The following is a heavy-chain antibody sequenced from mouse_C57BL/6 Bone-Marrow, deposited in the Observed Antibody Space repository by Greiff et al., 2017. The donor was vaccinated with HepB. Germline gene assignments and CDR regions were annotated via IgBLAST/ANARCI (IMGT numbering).Heavy chain of an antibody. J-gene: IGHJ3*01. Sequence: VQLQQSGAELMKPGASVKLSCKATGYTFTGYWLVWVKQRPGHGLEWIGAILPGSGSTNYNEKFKGKATFTADTSSNTAYMQLSSLTTEESAIYYCAREQLRLQNWFAYWGQGTLVTVSA. CDR1: GYTFTGYW. CDR2: ILPGSGST. CDR3: AREQLRLQNWFAY. V-gene: IGHV1-9*01. D-gene: IGHD3-2*02.